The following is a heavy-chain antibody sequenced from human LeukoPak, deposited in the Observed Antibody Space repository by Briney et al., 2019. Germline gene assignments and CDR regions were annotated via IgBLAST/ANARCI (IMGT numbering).Heavy chain of an antibody. CDR2: IDPSSTYI. J-gene: IGHJ4*02. V-gene: IGHV3-21*01. CDR1: GFTFRSYS. D-gene: IGHD2-2*01. Sequence: AGGSLRLSCAASGFTFRSYSMNWVRQAPGKGLEWVSAIDPSSTYIYYADSVKGRFTISRDNAENSLYLQMNSLRVEDTAVYYCARAPTVLVGYCSSSSCQADYWGQGTLVTVSS. CDR3: ARAPTVLVGYCSSSSCQADY.